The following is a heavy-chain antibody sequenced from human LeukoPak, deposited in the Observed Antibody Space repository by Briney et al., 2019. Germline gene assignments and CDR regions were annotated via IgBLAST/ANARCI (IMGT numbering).Heavy chain of an antibody. V-gene: IGHV4-34*01. D-gene: IGHD2-15*01. CDR3: ARGLVLFAVVAATRAWFDP. CDR1: GGSFGGYY. J-gene: IGHJ5*02. CDR2: INHSGST. Sequence: SETLSLTCAVYGGSFGGYYWSWIRQPPGKGLEWIGEINHSGSTNYNPSLKSRVTISVDTSKNQFSLKLSSVTAADTAVYYCARGLVLFAVVAATRAWFDPWGQGTLVTVSS.